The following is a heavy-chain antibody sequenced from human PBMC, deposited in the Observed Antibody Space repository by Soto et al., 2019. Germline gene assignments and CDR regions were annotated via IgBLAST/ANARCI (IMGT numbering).Heavy chain of an antibody. J-gene: IGHJ4*02. CDR2: IDSSGST. CDR1: GGSISSGGYY. CDR3: ARVGVVREAILGVDY. D-gene: IGHD3-10*01. V-gene: IGHV4-31*03. Sequence: QVQLQESGPGLVKPSQTLSLTCTVSGGSISSGGYYWSWIRQHPGKGLEWIGYIDSSGSTYYNPCLKPRVATSVDASKNQFSLELSSVTAADTAVYSCARVGVVREAILGVDYWGQGTLVTVSS.